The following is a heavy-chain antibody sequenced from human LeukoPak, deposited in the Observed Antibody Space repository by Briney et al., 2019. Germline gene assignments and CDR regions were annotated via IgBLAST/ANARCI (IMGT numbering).Heavy chain of an antibody. CDR2: ISYDESKK. J-gene: IGHJ4*02. D-gene: IGHD4-17*01. V-gene: IGHV3-30*18. CDR1: GFTFSNYA. Sequence: GGSLRLSCAASGFTFSNYAMHWVRQAPGKGLEWVAVISYDESKKYYADSVKGRFTISRDNSKNTLYLQMNSLRAEDTAVYYCANLATVTTFGIFDYWGQGTLVTVSS. CDR3: ANLATVTTFGIFDY.